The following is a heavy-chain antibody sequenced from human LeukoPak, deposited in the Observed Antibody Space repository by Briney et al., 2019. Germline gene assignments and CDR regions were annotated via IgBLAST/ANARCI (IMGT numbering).Heavy chain of an antibody. D-gene: IGHD1-20*01. J-gene: IGHJ4*02. CDR2: ILYHGSNK. CDR1: GFAFSGYA. V-gene: IGHV3-30*04. CDR3: ATWGFHITGTMN. Sequence: GGSLRLSCAASGFAFSGYAMHWVRQAPAKGLEWVSLILYHGSNKYYADSVKGRFTISRDNSENTLYLQMNNLKPEDTAVYYCATWGFHITGTMNWGQGTLVTVSS.